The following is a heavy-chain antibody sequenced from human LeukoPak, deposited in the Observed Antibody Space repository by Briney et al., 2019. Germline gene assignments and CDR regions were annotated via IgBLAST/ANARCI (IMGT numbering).Heavy chain of an antibody. CDR2: MNPNSGST. CDR1: GYTFTSYD. D-gene: IGHD3-22*01. J-gene: IGHJ4*02. V-gene: IGHV1-8*01. Sequence: ASVTVSCKASGYTFTSYDINWVRQDTGQGLEWMGWMNPNSGSTGYAQKFQGRVTMTRNTSISTAYMELSSLRSEDTAVYYCARGLRDSSGYYKDYWGQGTLVTVSS. CDR3: ARGLRDSSGYYKDY.